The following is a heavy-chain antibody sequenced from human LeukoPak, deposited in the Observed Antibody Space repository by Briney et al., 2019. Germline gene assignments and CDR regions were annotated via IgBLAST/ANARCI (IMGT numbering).Heavy chain of an antibody. J-gene: IGHJ4*02. Sequence: GRSLRLSWAASGFTFSSDGMHWVRQAAGKGLEGVSSIRSSSSYIYYADSGKGRFTISIDNANNSLYLQMNSRRAEYTAVYYCARFTATAYCGQGTLVTVPS. V-gene: IGHV3-21*01. CDR2: IRSSSSYI. D-gene: IGHD6-25*01. CDR3: ARFTATAY. CDR1: GFTFSSDG.